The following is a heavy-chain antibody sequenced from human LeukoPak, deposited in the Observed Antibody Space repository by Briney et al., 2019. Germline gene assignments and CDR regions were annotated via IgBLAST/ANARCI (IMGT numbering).Heavy chain of an antibody. D-gene: IGHD1-26*01. Sequence: GGSLRLSCAASGFTFSSYAMHWVRQAPGKGLEWVAVISYDGSNKYYADSVKGRFTISRDNSKNTLYLQMNSLRAEDTAVYYCARDSGSFDYWGQGTLVTVSS. V-gene: IGHV3-30*04. CDR3: ARDSGSFDY. J-gene: IGHJ4*02. CDR2: ISYDGSNK. CDR1: GFTFSSYA.